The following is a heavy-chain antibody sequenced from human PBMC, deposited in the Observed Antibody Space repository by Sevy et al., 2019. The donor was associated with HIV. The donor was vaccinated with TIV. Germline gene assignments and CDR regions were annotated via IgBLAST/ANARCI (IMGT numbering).Heavy chain of an antibody. V-gene: IGHV3-21*01. CDR1: AFTFSSDS. D-gene: IGHD1-26*01. J-gene: IGHJ6*02. Sequence: GGSLRLSCAASAFTFSSDSMNWVRQAPGKGLKWVSSISSASSYIYYADSVKGRFTISRENAKNSVYLQMNSLRAEDTAVYYCARDRGVGTSSYGMDVWGQGTTVTVSS. CDR3: ARDRGVGTSSYGMDV. CDR2: ISSASSYI.